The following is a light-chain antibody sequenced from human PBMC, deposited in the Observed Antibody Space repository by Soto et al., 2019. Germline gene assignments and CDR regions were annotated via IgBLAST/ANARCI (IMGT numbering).Light chain of an antibody. CDR1: SSDVGVYNY. CDR2: DVS. CDR3: CSYAGSYTFV. V-gene: IGLV2-11*01. J-gene: IGLJ1*01. Sequence: QSVLTQPRSVSGSPGQSVTISCTGTSSDVGVYNYVSWYQQYPGKAPKIMIYDVSKRPSGVPDRFSGSKSDNTASPTISGLQAEDEADYYCCSYAGSYTFVFGIGTKLTVL.